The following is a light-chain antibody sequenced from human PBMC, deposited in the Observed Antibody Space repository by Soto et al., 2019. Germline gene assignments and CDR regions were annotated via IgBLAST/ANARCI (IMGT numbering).Light chain of an antibody. CDR3: QQRSDWPLT. Sequence: VVMTQSPATLSVSPWERATLSCRASQSVSSNLAWYQQKPGQAPRLLIYGASTRATGIPARFSGSGSGTDFTLTISSLEPEDFAVYYCQQRSDWPLTFGGGTKVDIK. J-gene: IGKJ4*01. V-gene: IGKV3-15*01. CDR1: QSVSSN. CDR2: GAS.